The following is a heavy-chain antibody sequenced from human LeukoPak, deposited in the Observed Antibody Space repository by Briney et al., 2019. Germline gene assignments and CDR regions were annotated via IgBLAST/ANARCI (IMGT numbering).Heavy chain of an antibody. V-gene: IGHV3-23*01. J-gene: IGHJ4*02. D-gene: IGHD2-21*02. CDR3: AKDPSDFLVDC. CDR1: GFTFSSYA. Sequence: GGSLRLSCAASGFTFSSYAMSWVRQAPGKGLESVSAISGSGGSTYYADSVKGRFTISRDNSKNTVYLQLSSLRAEDTAVYYCAKDPSDFLVDCWGQGTLVTVSS. CDR2: ISGSGGST.